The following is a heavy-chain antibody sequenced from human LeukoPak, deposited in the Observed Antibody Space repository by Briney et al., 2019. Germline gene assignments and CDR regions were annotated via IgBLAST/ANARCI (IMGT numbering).Heavy chain of an antibody. D-gene: IGHD3-10*01. Sequence: GASVKVSCKVSGYTLTELSMHWVRQAPGQGLEWMGWINPNSGGTNYAQKFQGRVTMTRDTSISTAYMELSRLRSDDTAVYYCARDKGERYGSGTFDPWGQGTLVTVSS. J-gene: IGHJ5*02. CDR2: INPNSGGT. CDR3: ARDKGERYGSGTFDP. CDR1: GYTLTELS. V-gene: IGHV1-2*02.